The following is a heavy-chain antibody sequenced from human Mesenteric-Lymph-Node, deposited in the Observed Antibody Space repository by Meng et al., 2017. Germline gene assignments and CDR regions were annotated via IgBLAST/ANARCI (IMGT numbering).Heavy chain of an antibody. Sequence: SETLSLTCTVSGGSISSGGYYWSWIRQHPGKGLEWIGYIYYSGSTYYNPSLKSRVTISVDTSKNQFSLKPSSVTAADTAVYYCAGEDSSTRYCSGGSCGKNDYWGQGTLVTVSS. J-gene: IGHJ4*02. D-gene: IGHD2-15*01. CDR1: GGSISSGGYY. V-gene: IGHV4-31*03. CDR3: AGEDSSTRYCSGGSCGKNDY. CDR2: IYYSGST.